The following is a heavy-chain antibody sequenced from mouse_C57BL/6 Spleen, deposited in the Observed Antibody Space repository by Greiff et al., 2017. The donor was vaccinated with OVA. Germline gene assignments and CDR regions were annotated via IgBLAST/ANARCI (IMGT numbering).Heavy chain of an antibody. CDR1: GFSLSTSGMG. CDR3: AGGGSGWVAY. Sequence: QVPLKVSGPGLLQPSQTLSLSCSFSGFSLSTSGMGVSWIRQPSGMGLVWLAHTYWDDAKCYNPSLKSRLTITKDTSKNHVFLKITSVDTADTATYDCAGGGSGWVAYWGQGTLVTVSA. D-gene: IGHD1-1*02. V-gene: IGHV8-12*01. CDR2: TYWDDAK. J-gene: IGHJ3*01.